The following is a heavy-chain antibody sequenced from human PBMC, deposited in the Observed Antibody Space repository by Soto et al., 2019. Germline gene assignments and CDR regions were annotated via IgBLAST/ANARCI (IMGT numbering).Heavy chain of an antibody. J-gene: IGHJ5*02. V-gene: IGHV3-23*01. D-gene: IGHD6-13*01. CDR3: AKYRGIAAAGNWFDP. CDR1: GFTFSSCA. CDR2: ISGSGGST. Sequence: GGSLRLSCAASGFTFSSCAMSWVRQAPGKGLEWVSSISGSGGSTLYADYVKGRFTISRDNSKNTLYLQMNSLRAEDTAVYYCAKYRGIAAAGNWFDPWGRGTLVTVSS.